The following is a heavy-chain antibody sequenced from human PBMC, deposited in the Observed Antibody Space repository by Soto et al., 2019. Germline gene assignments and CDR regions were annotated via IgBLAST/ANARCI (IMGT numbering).Heavy chain of an antibody. CDR1: GFTFSSYS. D-gene: IGHD3-22*01. CDR3: ARDIDYYDSSGYYRDY. CDR2: ISSSSSYI. V-gene: IGHV3-21*01. J-gene: IGHJ4*02. Sequence: EVQLVESGGGLVKPGGSLRLSCAASGFTFSSYSMNWFRQAPGKGLEWVSSISSSSSYIYYADSVKGRFTISRDNAKNSLYLQMNSLRAEDTAVYYCARDIDYYDSSGYYRDYWGQGTLVTVSS.